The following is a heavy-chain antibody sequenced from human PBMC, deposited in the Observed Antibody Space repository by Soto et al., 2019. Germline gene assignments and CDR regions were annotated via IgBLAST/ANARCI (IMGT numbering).Heavy chain of an antibody. CDR1: GLPHSNFA. CDR3: AKDAVYNDGLWLMDH. Sequence: PGGSLRLSCTASGLPHSNFAVMWVRQAPGKGLECVSGIYGSGRGIEYADSVKGRFTISRDNSKNTVYLQMTDLRADDTAVYYCAKDAVYNDGLWLMDHWGQGTQVTVSS. CDR2: IYGSGRGI. D-gene: IGHD2-21*01. V-gene: IGHV3-23*05. J-gene: IGHJ4*02.